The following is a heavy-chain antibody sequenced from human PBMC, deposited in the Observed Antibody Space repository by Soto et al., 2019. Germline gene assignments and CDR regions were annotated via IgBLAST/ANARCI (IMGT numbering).Heavy chain of an antibody. CDR3: ARGGGSGSYYPLSDWFDP. V-gene: IGHV4-34*01. CDR1: GGSFSGYY. CDR2: INHSGST. J-gene: IGHJ5*02. D-gene: IGHD3-10*01. Sequence: SETLSLTCAVYGGSFSGYYWSWIRQPPGKGLELIGEINHSGSTNYNPSLKSRVTISVDTSKNQFSLKLSSVTAADTAVYYCARGGGSGSYYPLSDWFDPWGQGTLVTVSS.